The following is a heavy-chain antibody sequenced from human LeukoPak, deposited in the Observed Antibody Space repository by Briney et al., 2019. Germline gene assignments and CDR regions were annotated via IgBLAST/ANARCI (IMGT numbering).Heavy chain of an antibody. V-gene: IGHV3-23*01. CDR3: AKHPRPYGGNPFNL. CDR1: GFSLDNSA. D-gene: IGHD4/OR15-4a*01. Sequence: PGGSLRLSCAAPGFSLDNSALSWVRQAPGKGLQWVSTITDSGRSTDYADSVKGRFTISRDNSKNTMSLHMNSLTAGDTAVYYCAKHPRPYGGNPFNLWGQGTLVTVSS. CDR2: ITDSGRST. J-gene: IGHJ5*02.